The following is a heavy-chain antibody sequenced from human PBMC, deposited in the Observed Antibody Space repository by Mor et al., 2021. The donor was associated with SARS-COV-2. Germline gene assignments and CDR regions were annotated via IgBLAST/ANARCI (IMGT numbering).Heavy chain of an antibody. D-gene: IGHD6-13*01. J-gene: IGHJ4*02. CDR3: AREEAAAGTFDY. V-gene: IGHV3-13*01. Sequence: HWVRRAPGKGLEWVSAIGTGGDTYYADSVMGRFTISRDNAKKSLYLHMNSLIAEDMAVYYCAREEAAAGTFDYWGQGTLVTVS. CDR2: IGTGGDT.